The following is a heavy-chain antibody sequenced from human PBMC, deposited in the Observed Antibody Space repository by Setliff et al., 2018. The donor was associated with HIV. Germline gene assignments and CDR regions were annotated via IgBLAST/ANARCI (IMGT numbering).Heavy chain of an antibody. CDR3: ARGGGGARRVIGS. V-gene: IGHV3-49*04. Sequence: GGSLRLSCTTSGFTFDDYAMSWVRQAPGKGLEWVGFIRTKTYGATTEYAASVKGRFTISRDDSESIAYLQMSSLKTEDTAVYYCARGGGGARRVIGSWGQGALVTVSS. D-gene: IGHD6-6*01. CDR1: GFTFDDYA. CDR2: IRTKTYGATT. J-gene: IGHJ4*02.